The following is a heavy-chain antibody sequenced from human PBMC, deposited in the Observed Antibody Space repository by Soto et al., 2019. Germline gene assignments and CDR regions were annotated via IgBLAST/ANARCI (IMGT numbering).Heavy chain of an antibody. D-gene: IGHD2-8*01. CDR2: ISGSGGST. J-gene: IGHJ5*02. CDR1: GFTFSSYA. Sequence: EVQLLESGGGLVQPGGSLRLSCAASGFTFSSYAMSWVRQAPGKGLEWVSAISGSGGSTYHADSVKGRFTISRDNSKNTLYLQMNSLRAEDTAVYYCGKAIGSMLTRPTWGQGTLVTVSS. CDR3: GKAIGSMLTRPT. V-gene: IGHV3-23*01.